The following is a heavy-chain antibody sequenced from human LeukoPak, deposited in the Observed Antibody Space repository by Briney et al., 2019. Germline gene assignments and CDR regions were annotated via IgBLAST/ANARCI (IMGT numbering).Heavy chain of an antibody. Sequence: GASVKVSCKASGGTFSSYAISWVRQAPGQGLEWMGRINPNSGGTNYAQKFQGRVTMTRDTSITTAYMDLSRLTYDDTAVYYCARGGTEASSGDYWGQGTLVTVSS. CDR2: INPNSGGT. D-gene: IGHD3-10*01. CDR1: GGTFSSYA. J-gene: IGHJ4*02. CDR3: ARGGTEASSGDY. V-gene: IGHV1-2*06.